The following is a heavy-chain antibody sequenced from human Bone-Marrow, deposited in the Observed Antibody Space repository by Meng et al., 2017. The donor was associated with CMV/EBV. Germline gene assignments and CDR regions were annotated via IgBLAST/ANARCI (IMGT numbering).Heavy chain of an antibody. CDR2: INPSGGST. V-gene: IGHV1-46*01. CDR3: ARGYCSSTSCYKNGMDV. J-gene: IGHJ6*02. D-gene: IGHD2-2*02. Sequence: ASVKVSCKASGYTFTSYYMHWVRQAPGQGLEWMGIINPSGGSTSYAQKFQGRVTMTRDTSTSTAYMELSSLRSEDTAVYYCARGYCSSTSCYKNGMDVWGQGTTVTVFS. CDR1: GYTFTSYY.